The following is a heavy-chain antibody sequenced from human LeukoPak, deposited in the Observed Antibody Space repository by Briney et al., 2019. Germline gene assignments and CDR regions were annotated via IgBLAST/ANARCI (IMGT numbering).Heavy chain of an antibody. CDR3: AKDLGRYRNNYFDY. J-gene: IGHJ4*02. CDR1: GFTFNSYA. V-gene: IGHV3-23*01. Sequence: PGGSLRLSCAASGFTFNSYAMSCVRQAPVKGLEWESTISDSGGGTYYADSVKGRFTIARDDSSNTLYLQMKRLRAEDTAVYYCAKDLGRYRNNYFDYWGQVTLVTVSS. CDR2: ISDSGGGT. D-gene: IGHD1-26*01.